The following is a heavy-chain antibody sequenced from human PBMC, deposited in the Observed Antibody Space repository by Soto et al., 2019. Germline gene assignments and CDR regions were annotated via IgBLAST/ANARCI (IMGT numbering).Heavy chain of an antibody. Sequence: EVQLVESGGGLVKPGGSLRLSCAASGFSFSNAWMNWVRQAPGKGLEWVGRIKRKIDGEATDYAGPVKGRFTVFRDDSKSALYLQMNSLKGDDTAVYYCTTGSVEGVWGQGTEVTVS. CDR3: TTGSVEGV. CDR2: IKRKIDGEAT. J-gene: IGHJ6*02. D-gene: IGHD2-15*01. V-gene: IGHV3-15*07. CDR1: GFSFSNAW.